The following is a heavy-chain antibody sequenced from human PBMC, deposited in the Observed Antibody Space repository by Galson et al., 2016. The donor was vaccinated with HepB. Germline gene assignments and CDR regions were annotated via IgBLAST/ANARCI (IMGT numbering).Heavy chain of an antibody. Sequence: SLRLSCAASGFTFNNYAMSWVRQAPGKGLEWVSGISGGGNNAYYADSVKGRFTISRDNPNNTLYLQMNSLRAEDTAVYDWSRGGPFSTSWYLDFWGQGTLLTVS. CDR2: ISGGGNNA. D-gene: IGHD6-13*01. V-gene: IGHV3-23*01. CDR1: GFTFNNYA. J-gene: IGHJ4*02. CDR3: SRGGPFSTSWYLDF.